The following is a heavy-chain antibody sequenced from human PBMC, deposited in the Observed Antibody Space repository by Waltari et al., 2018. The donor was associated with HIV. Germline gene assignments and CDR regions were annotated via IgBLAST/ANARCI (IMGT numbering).Heavy chain of an antibody. CDR3: AGDRGKYYGSGTDAFDI. D-gene: IGHD3-10*01. V-gene: IGHV1-18*01. Sequence: QVQLVQSGAEVKKPGASVTVSCKASGYTFSNYGITWVRQAPGQGIGWMGGITDYNENTNNERKFEDRVTMTTDTSTPTAYRELRSLRSDDTALYYCAGDRGKYYGSGTDAFDIWGQGTMVAVAS. J-gene: IGHJ3*02. CDR1: GYTFSNYG. CDR2: ITDYNENT.